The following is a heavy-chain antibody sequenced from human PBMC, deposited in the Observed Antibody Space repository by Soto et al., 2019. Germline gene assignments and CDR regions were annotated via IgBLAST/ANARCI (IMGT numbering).Heavy chain of an antibody. V-gene: IGHV3-74*01. CDR2: INGDGSTA. CDR3: ARPRYDGSGTPFDH. D-gene: IGHD3-22*01. Sequence: EVQLVESGGGLVQPGGSLRLSCGASGFTFSSYWMHWVRQAPGKGLVWVSGINGDGSTATYADSVKGRFIISRDNAKNMLYLQMNSLTAEDTAVYYCARPRYDGSGTPFDHWGQGTLVTVSS. CDR1: GFTFSSYW. J-gene: IGHJ4*02.